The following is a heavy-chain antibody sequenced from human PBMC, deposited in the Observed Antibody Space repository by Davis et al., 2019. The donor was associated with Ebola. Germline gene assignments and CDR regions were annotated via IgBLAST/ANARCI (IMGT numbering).Heavy chain of an antibody. CDR3: ARQPTGTDSDAFDV. J-gene: IGHJ3*01. V-gene: IGHV5-51*01. CDR1: GYNFSKYW. CDR2: IYPGDSDT. D-gene: IGHD1-7*01. Sequence: GESLKISCKGSGYNFSKYWIGWVRQIPGRGLEWMGIIYPGDSDTRYRPSFQGQVTMSADKSISTAYLQWSSLKASDTAMYYCARQPTGTDSDAFDVWGQGTMVAASS.